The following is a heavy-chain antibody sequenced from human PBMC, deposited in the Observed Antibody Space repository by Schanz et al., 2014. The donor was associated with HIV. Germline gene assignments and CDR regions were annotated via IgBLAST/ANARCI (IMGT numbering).Heavy chain of an antibody. CDR3: ARARAKIEGRPVGNWFDP. V-gene: IGHV1-46*01. J-gene: IGHJ5*02. CDR2: INPRGGNT. CDR1: GYIFTSYY. Sequence: QVQLVQSGAEVKKPGASVKVSCKASGYIFTSYYMHWVRQAPGQGLEWMGIINPRGGNTTYAQKFQGRVTITADESTDTAYMELRSLRSEDTAVYFCARARAKIEGRPVGNWFDPWGQGTLVTVSS. D-gene: IGHD6-6*01.